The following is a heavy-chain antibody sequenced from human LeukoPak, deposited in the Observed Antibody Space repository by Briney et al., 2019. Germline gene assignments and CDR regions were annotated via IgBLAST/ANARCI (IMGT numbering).Heavy chain of an antibody. D-gene: IGHD3-10*01. J-gene: IGHJ5*02. CDR3: ARELMVRGVIHWFDP. CDR2: INPNSGGT. CDR1: GYTFTGYY. Sequence: ASVKVSCKASGYTFTGYYMHWLRQAPGQGLEWMGWINPNSGGTNYAQKFQGRVTMTRDTSISTAYMELSRLRSDDTAVYYCARELMVRGVIHWFDPWGQGTLVTVSS. V-gene: IGHV1-2*02.